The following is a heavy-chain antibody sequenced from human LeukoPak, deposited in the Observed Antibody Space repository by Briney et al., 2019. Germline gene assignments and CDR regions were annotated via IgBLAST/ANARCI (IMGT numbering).Heavy chain of an antibody. CDR3: ASEAYCNGNRCSLQRVAS. CDR1: GYTFTSYY. CDR2: IDTSDGAT. Sequence: GASVKVSCKASGYTFTSYYMRWVRQAPGQGLEWMGWIDTSDGATKYAPKFQGRVTITRDTSIGTAYMELTNLISDGTAIYYCASEAYCNGNRCSLQRVASWGQGTLVTVSS. D-gene: IGHD2-15*01. V-gene: IGHV1-2*02. J-gene: IGHJ4*02.